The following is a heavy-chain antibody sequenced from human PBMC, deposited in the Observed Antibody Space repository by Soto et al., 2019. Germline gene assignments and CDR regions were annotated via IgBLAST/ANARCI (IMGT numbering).Heavy chain of an antibody. V-gene: IGHV3-53*02. D-gene: IGHD3-22*01. CDR1: GFTVSSNY. CDR2: IYSGGST. CDR3: ARDGLDSSGYSY. J-gene: IGHJ4*02. Sequence: EVQLVETGGGLIQPGGSLRLSCAASGFTVSSNYMSWVRQAPGKGLEWVSVIYSGGSTYYADSVKGRFTSSRDNSKNTLYLQMNSLRAEDTAVYYCARDGLDSSGYSYWGQGTLVTVSS.